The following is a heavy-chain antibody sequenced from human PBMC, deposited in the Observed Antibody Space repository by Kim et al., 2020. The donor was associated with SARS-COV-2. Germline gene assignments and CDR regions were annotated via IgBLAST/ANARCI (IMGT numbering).Heavy chain of an antibody. J-gene: IGHJ4*02. Sequence: GGSLRLSCAASGFTFTNYTMSWVRQASGKGLEWVSGFSGRRDSTYYAESVKGRFTISRDTSKNTLYLQMDSLRAEDTAIYYCAKGWGANWGQGTLVTVSS. D-gene: IGHD3-16*01. CDR2: FSGRRDST. CDR3: AKGWGAN. CDR1: GFTFTNYT. V-gene: IGHV3-23*01.